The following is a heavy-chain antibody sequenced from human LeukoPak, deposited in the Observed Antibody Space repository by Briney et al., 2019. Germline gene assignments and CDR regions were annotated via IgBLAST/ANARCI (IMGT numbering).Heavy chain of an antibody. CDR3: ARGLAYNYDTSAYFLDY. V-gene: IGHV3-21*01. D-gene: IGHD3-22*01. CDR2: ISSSSSYI. CDR1: GFTFSSYG. J-gene: IGHJ4*01. Sequence: GGSLRLSCAASGFTFSSYGMHWVRQAPGKGLEWVSSISSSSSYIYYADSVKGRFTISRDNAKNSLYLQMNSLRAEDTAVYYCARGLAYNYDTSAYFLDYWGQGTLVTVSS.